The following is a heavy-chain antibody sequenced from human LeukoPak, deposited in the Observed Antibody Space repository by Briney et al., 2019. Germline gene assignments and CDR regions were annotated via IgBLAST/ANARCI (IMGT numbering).Heavy chain of an antibody. V-gene: IGHV3-64*02. CDR2: IGAAGAHT. J-gene: IGHJ3*02. Sequence: GGSLRLSCAPSGFRFSYHDMHWVRQAPGKGLELVSSIGAAGAHTFYADSVKGRFTISRDNFQSTMYLQMDGLRPEDSAVYYCARELGGTKTGGFDIWGQGTVVTVS. CDR3: ARELGGTKTGGFDI. CDR1: GFRFSYHD. D-gene: IGHD1-14*01.